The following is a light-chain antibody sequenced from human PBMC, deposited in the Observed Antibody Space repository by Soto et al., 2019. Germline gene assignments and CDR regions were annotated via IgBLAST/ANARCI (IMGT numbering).Light chain of an antibody. CDR3: QQRSNWPVT. V-gene: IGKV3-11*01. CDR1: QSVSSY. J-gene: IGKJ1*01. CDR2: DAS. Sequence: EIVLTQSPATLSLSPGARATLPCRATQSVSSYLAWYQQKPGQAPRLLIYDASNRATGIPARFSGSGSGTDFTLTISSLEPEDFAVYYCQQRSNWPVTFGQGTKVEIK.